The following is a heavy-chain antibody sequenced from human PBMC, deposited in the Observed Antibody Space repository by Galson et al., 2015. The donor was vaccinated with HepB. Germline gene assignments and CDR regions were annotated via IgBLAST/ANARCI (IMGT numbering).Heavy chain of an antibody. CDR3: AGSGSYYNGGMDV. CDR1: GGTFSSYA. CDR2: IIPIFGIA. D-gene: IGHD3-10*01. J-gene: IGHJ6*02. V-gene: IGHV1-69*13. Sequence: SVKVSCKASGGTFSSYAISWVRQAPGQGLEWTGGIIPIFGIANYAQKFQGRVTITADESTSTAYMELSSLRSEDTAVYYCAGSGSYYNGGMDVWGQGTTVTVSS.